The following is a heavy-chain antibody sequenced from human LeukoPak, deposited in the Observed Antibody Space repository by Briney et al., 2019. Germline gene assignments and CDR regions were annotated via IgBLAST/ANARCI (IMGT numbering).Heavy chain of an antibody. CDR3: GRRVAGSGYRDY. D-gene: IGHD3-22*01. J-gene: IGHJ4*02. V-gene: IGHV4-39*01. CDR1: GGSISSSSYF. Sequence: SETLSLTCTVSGGSISSSSYFWAWIRQPPGKGLEWIGNINYSGSTHFNASLKSRVTISVDASKNQFSLKLSSVTAADTVVYYCGRRVAGSGYRDYWGQGTLVTVSS. CDR2: INYSGST.